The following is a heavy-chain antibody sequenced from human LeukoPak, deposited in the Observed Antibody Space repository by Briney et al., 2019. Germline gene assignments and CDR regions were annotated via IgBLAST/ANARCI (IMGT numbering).Heavy chain of an antibody. CDR1: GYTFTGYY. J-gene: IGHJ4*02. CDR3: ARDREQLDGGVCEVDY. CDR2: INPNSGGT. V-gene: IGHV1-2*02. Sequence: GASVKVSCKASGYTFTGYYMHWVRQAPGQGLEWMGWINPNSGGTNYAQKFQGRVTMTRDTSISTAYMELSRLRSDDTAVYYCARDREQLDGGVCEVDYWGQGTLVTVSS. D-gene: IGHD6-6*01.